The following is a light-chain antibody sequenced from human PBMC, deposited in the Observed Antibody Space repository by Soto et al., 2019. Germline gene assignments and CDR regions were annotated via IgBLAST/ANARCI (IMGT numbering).Light chain of an antibody. J-gene: IGKJ5*01. CDR2: DAS. V-gene: IGKV3-20*01. CDR3: QQYGSSPPIT. CDR1: QSVSSY. Sequence: EIVLTQSPVTLSLSPGEGATLSCRSSQSVSSYLAWYQQKPGQAPRLLIYDASSRATGIPDRFSGSGSGTDFTLTISRLEPEDFAVYYCQQYGSSPPITFGQGTRLEIK.